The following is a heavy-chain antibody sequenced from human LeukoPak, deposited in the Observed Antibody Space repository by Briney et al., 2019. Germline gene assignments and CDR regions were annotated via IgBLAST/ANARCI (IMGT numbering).Heavy chain of an antibody. Sequence: GGSLRLSCAASGFTFSSYSMNWVRQAPGKGLEWVSVIHIGGSTYYADSLRGRFTISRDNSKNTVYLQMNSLRVEDTAIYYCSGGGITFGGVLAFWGQGTLVTVSS. D-gene: IGHD3-16*02. CDR2: IHIGGST. CDR1: GFTFSSYS. V-gene: IGHV3-66*01. J-gene: IGHJ4*02. CDR3: SGGGITFGGVLAF.